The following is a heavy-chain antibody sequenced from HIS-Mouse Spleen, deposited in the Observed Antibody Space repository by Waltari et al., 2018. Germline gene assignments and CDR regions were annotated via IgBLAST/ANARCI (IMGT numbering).Heavy chain of an antibody. Sequence: QLQLQESGPGLVKPSETLSLTCTVSGGSISSSSYYWGWIRQPPGKGLEWIGSLYYSGSTYYNPSLKSGVTISVDTSKNQFSLKLSSVTAADTAVYYCAREIPYSSSWYDWYFDLWGRGTLVTVSS. CDR1: GGSISSSSYY. J-gene: IGHJ2*01. CDR3: AREIPYSSSWYDWYFDL. CDR2: LYYSGST. D-gene: IGHD6-13*01. V-gene: IGHV4-39*07.